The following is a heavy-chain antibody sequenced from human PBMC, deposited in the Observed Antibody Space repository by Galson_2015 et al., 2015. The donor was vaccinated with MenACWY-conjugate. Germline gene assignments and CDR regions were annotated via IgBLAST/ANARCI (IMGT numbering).Heavy chain of an antibody. CDR3: AKDRVAVAGTYYYYYMDV. V-gene: IGHV3-30*02. CDR1: GFTFSSFG. J-gene: IGHJ6*03. Sequence: SLRLSCAASGFTFSSFGMHWVRQAPGKGLEWVAFIRYDGSNEYYADSVKGRFTISRDNSKNTLYVQMNSLRAEDTAVYYCAKDRVAVAGTYYYYYMDVWGKGTTVTVSS. D-gene: IGHD6-19*01. CDR2: IRYDGSNE.